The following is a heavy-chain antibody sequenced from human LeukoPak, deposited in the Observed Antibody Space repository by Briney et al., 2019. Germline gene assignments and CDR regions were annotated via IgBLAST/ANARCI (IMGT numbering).Heavy chain of an antibody. J-gene: IGHJ5*02. V-gene: IGHV4-4*07. D-gene: IGHD5-12*01. CDR2: IYTSGST. CDR1: GGSISSHY. Sequence: PSETLSLTCTVSGGSISSHYWSWIRQPAGKGLEWIGRIYTSGSTNYNPSLKSRVTMSVDTSKNQFSLKLSSVTAADTAVYYCERDNSDYAVLNWLEPWGQGTLVTVSS. CDR3: ERDNSDYAVLNWLEP.